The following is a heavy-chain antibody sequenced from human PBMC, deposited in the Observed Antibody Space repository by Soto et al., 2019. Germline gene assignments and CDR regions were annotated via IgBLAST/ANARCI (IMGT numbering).Heavy chain of an antibody. CDR1: GYTFTSYY. Sequence: ASVKVSCKASGYTFTSYYMHWVRQAPGQGLEWMGIINPSGGSTSYAQKFQGRVTMTRDTSTSTVYMELSSLRSEDTAVYYNEREGSGGGGVWGMSASDYSSGWYMVYWGQGTLVTVSS. CDR3: EREGSGGGGVWGMSASDYSSGWYMVY. D-gene: IGHD6-19*01. J-gene: IGHJ4*02. V-gene: IGHV1-46*01. CDR2: INPSGGST.